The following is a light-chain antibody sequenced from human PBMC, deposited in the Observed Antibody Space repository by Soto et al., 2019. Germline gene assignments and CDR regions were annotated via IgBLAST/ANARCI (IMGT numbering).Light chain of an antibody. Sequence: EIVMTQSPATLSVSPGERATLSCMASQSVSSNLAWYQQKPGQAPRLLIYGASTRATGIPARFSGSGSGTEFTLTISSLQSEDFAVYYCQQYNNWPQTFGKGTKV. CDR1: QSVSSN. V-gene: IGKV3-15*01. CDR2: GAS. CDR3: QQYNNWPQT. J-gene: IGKJ1*01.